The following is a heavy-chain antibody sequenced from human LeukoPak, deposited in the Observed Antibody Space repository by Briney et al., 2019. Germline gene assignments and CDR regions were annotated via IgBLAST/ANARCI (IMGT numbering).Heavy chain of an antibody. CDR1: GGSISSYY. CDR2: IYYSGST. V-gene: IGHV4-59*01. CDR3: ARSRQARYYYYMDV. J-gene: IGHJ6*03. Sequence: PSETLSLTCTVSGGSISSYYWSWIRQPPGKGLEWIGYIYYSGSTNYNPSLKSRVTISVDTPKNLFSLKLSSVTAADTAVYYCARSRQARYYYYMDVWGKGTTVTVSS.